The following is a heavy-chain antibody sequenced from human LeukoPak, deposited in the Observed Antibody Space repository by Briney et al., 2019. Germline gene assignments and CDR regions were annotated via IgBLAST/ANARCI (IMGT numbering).Heavy chain of an antibody. Sequence: GASVKVSCKASGYTFTSYGISWVRQAPGQGLEWMGWISAYNGNTNYAQELQGRVTMTTDTSTSTAYMELRSLRSDDTAVYYCAREYPYYDILTDRGMDYYCGMDVWGQGTTVTVSS. V-gene: IGHV1-18*01. CDR1: GYTFTSYG. CDR3: AREYPYYDILTDRGMDYYCGMDV. J-gene: IGHJ6*02. D-gene: IGHD3-9*01. CDR2: ISAYNGNT.